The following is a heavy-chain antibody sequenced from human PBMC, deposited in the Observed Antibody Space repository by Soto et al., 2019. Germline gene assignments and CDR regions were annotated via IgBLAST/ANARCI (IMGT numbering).Heavy chain of an antibody. V-gene: IGHV3-48*01. CDR3: ARGDPWIRDGIAV. CDR2: ISSSSYTI. D-gene: IGHD5-18*01. Sequence: EVQLVESGGGLVQPGGSLRLSCTASGFTFSTYTMNWVRQAPGKGLEWVSYISSSSYTIYYADSVKGRFTISRDNAKNSLSLQMTSLRSEGTAVYYCARGDPWIRDGIAVGGPGTTVTVSS. J-gene: IGHJ6*02. CDR1: GFTFSTYT.